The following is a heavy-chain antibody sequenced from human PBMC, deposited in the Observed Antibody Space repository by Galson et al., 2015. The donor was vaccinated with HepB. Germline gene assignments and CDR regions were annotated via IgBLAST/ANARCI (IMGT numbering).Heavy chain of an antibody. CDR3: ARSPEVQDIEVVVAATGWFDP. D-gene: IGHD2-15*01. Sequence: SVKVSCKASGGTFSSYALSWVRQAPGQGHEWMGGIIPIFGTANYAQKFQGRVTITADESTSTAYMELSSLRSEDTAVYYCARSPEVQDIEVVVAATGWFDPWGQGTLVTVSS. V-gene: IGHV1-69*13. CDR2: IIPIFGTA. CDR1: GGTFSSYA. J-gene: IGHJ5*02.